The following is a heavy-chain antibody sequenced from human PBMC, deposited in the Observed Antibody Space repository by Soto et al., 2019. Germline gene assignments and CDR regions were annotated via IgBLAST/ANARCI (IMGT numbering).Heavy chain of an antibody. CDR1: GGSISSYY. CDR3: ARRYGSAFDI. J-gene: IGHJ3*02. CDR2: IYYSGST. Sequence: HVQLQEAGPRLVKPSETLSPTCTVSGGSISSYYWSWIRQPPGKGLEWIGYIYYSGSTNYNPSLKSRVTISVETSKTQLSLKLSSVTAAYTAVYYCARRYGSAFDIWGQGTMVTVS. V-gene: IGHV4-59*12. D-gene: IGHD3-10*01.